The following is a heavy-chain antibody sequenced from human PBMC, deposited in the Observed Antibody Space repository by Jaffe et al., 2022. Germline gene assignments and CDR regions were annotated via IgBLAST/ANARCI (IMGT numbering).Heavy chain of an antibody. D-gene: IGHD2-21*01. Sequence: EVQLVESGGGLVQPGGSLRLSCAASGFTLSTYWMSWVRQAPGKGLEWVGNINQDGSAKYFVGSVKGRFSISRDNAKNSLYLQMNSLRAEDTAVYYCARLNLIQGLIPYPLYYFDYWGQGTLVTVSS. CDR2: INQDGSAK. CDR3: ARLNLIQGLIPYPLYYFDY. J-gene: IGHJ4*02. CDR1: GFTLSTYW. V-gene: IGHV3-7*01.